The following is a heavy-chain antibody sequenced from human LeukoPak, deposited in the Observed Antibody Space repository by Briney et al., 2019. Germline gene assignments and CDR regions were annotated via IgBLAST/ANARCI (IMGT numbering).Heavy chain of an antibody. J-gene: IGHJ4*02. CDR3: AREEGGAAAGTLGDY. CDR1: GGSISSSSYY. CDR2: IYYSGST. V-gene: IGHV4-39*07. Sequence: SETLSLTCTVSGGSISSSSYYWGWIRQPPGKGLEWIGSIYYSGSTYYNPSLKSRVTISVDTSKNQFSLKLSSVTAADTAVYYCAREEGGAAAGTLGDYWGQGTLVTVSS. D-gene: IGHD6-13*01.